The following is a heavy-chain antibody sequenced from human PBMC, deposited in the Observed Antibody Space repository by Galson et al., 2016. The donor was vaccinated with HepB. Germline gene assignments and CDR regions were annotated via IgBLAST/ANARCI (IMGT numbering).Heavy chain of an antibody. CDR2: ISGSGVSS. CDR3: VYSAGWTPFRS. D-gene: IGHD1-26*01. V-gene: IGHV3-23*01. J-gene: IGHJ5*02. CDR1: GLNSNNYA. Sequence: SLRLSCAASGLNSNNYAMTWVRQAPGKGLEWVSSISGSGVSSYLADSVKDRFTISRDNTYNTLSLQMNNLRDEDTARYFCVYSAGWTPFRSWGQGTQVTVSS.